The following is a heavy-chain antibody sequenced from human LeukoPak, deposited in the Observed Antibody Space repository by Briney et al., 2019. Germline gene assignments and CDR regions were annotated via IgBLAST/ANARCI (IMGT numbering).Heavy chain of an antibody. Sequence: GGSLRLSCAASGFTFSSFAINWVRQAPGKGLEWVSAISNNGGYTYYADSVQGRFTISRDNSKSTLCLQMNSLRAEDTAVYYCAKQLGYCSDGSCYFPYWGQGTLVTVSS. J-gene: IGHJ4*02. CDR2: ISNNGGYT. D-gene: IGHD2-15*01. V-gene: IGHV3-23*01. CDR3: AKQLGYCSDGSCYFPY. CDR1: GFTFSSFA.